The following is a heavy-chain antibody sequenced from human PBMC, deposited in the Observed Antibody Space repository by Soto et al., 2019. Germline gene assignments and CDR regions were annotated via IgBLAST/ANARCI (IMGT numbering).Heavy chain of an antibody. J-gene: IGHJ6*02. Sequence: GGSLRLSCAASGFTFSSYAMSWVRQAPGKGLEWVSAISGSGGSTYYADSVKGRFTISRDNSKNTLYLQMNSLRAEDTAVYYCEQGVEKGGTSYGMDVWGQGTTVTVSS. CDR1: GFTFSSYA. CDR2: ISGSGGST. V-gene: IGHV3-23*01. D-gene: IGHD3-16*01. CDR3: EQGVEKGGTSYGMDV.